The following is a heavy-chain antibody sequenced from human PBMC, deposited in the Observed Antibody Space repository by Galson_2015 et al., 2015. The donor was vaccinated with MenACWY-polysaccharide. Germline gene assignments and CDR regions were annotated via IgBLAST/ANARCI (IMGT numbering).Heavy chain of an antibody. D-gene: IGHD4-23*01. V-gene: IGHV3-21*01. Sequence: SLRLSCAASGFTFSAYSMNWVRQAPGKGLEWVSHISSASNFIYYADSLKGRFTISRDNTKNSLFLQVNSLTAEDTAVYYCARGCLDYGGTSPPYCQRWGQSALVTVSS. CDR2: ISSASNFI. J-gene: IGHJ1*01. CDR3: ARGCLDYGGTSPPYCQR. CDR1: GFTFSAYS.